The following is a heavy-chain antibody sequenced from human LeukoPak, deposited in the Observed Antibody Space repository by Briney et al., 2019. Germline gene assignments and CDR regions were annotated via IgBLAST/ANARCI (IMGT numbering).Heavy chain of an antibody. V-gene: IGHV4-59*08. D-gene: IGHD3-9*01. CDR3: ARGDYPYFDWLY. CDR1: GGSISSYY. CDR2: IYYSGST. Sequence: PSETLSLTCTVSGGSISSYYWSWIRQPPGKGLEWIGYIYYSGSTNYNPSLKSRVTMSVDTSKNQFSLKLSSVTAADTAVYYCARGDYPYFDWLYWGQGTLVTVSS. J-gene: IGHJ4*02.